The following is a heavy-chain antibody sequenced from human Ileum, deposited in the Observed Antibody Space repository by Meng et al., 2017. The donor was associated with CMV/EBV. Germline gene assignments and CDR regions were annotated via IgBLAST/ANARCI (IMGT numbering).Heavy chain of an antibody. V-gene: IGHV4-4*07. J-gene: IGHJ5*02. CDR2: IHPTGTT. Sequence: LQTAAPRLPPPSEPLSPTCPFTGGSLTSYYWTGIRQPAGKGLEWIGRIHPTGTTDDNPSLRSRVSMSLDKSKNQFSLKLTSVTAADTAVYYCARAAARGVPVDLWGQGTLVTVSS. CDR3: ARAAARGVPVDL. D-gene: IGHD3-10*01. CDR1: GGSLTSYY.